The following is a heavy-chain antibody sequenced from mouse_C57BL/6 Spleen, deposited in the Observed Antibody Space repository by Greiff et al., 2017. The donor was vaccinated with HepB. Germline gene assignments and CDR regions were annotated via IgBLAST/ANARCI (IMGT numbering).Heavy chain of an antibody. V-gene: IGHV6-3*01. D-gene: IGHD4-1*01. CDR3: TRALLGFDY. CDR1: GFTFSNYW. Sequence: DVKLQESGGGLVQPGGSMKLSCVASGFTFSNYWMNWVRQSPEKGLEWVAQIRLKSDNYATHYAESVKGRFTISRDDSKSSVYLQMNNLRAEDTGIYYCTRALLGFDYWGQGTTLTVSS. J-gene: IGHJ2*01. CDR2: IRLKSDNYAT.